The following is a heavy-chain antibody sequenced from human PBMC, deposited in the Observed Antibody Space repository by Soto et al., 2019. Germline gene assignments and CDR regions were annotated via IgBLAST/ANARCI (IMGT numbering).Heavy chain of an antibody. V-gene: IGHV4-39*07. CDR3: ARTNLAYCGGDCDILDV. D-gene: IGHD2-21*02. CDR1: GGSISSSSYY. Sequence: LSLTCTVSGGSISSSSYYWGWIRQPPGKGLKWIGSIYYSGSTNYNPSLKSRVTISVDTSKNQFSLKLSSVTAADTAVYYCARTNLAYCGGDCDILDVWGRGTTVTVSS. J-gene: IGHJ6*02. CDR2: IYYSGST.